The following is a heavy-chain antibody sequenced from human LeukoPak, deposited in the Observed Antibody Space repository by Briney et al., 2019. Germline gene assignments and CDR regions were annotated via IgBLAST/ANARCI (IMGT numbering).Heavy chain of an antibody. CDR2: INAGNGNT. CDR1: GYTFTSYA. J-gene: IGHJ6*02. Sequence: GASVNVSCKASGYTFTSYAMHWVRQAPGQRLEWMGWINAGNGNTKYSQKFQGRVTITRDIAATTAYMELSSLRSEDTAVYYCARAEVLLSFGHNKHCLDVWGQGTTVTVSS. D-gene: IGHD3-10*01. V-gene: IGHV1-3*01. CDR3: ARAEVLLSFGHNKHCLDV.